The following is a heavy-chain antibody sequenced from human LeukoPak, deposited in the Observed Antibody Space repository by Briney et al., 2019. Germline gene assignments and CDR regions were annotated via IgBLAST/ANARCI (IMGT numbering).Heavy chain of an antibody. CDR1: GFTFSSYS. CDR3: ARDPVEWELLLDC. J-gene: IGHJ4*02. D-gene: IGHD1-26*01. V-gene: IGHV3-7*01. CDR2: MNIDGSEK. Sequence: GGSLRLSCAASGFTFSSYSMNWVRQAPGKRPEWVANMNIDGSEKYYADSVKGRFTISRDNARNSVYLQMNSLRVEDTAVYYCARDPVEWELLLDCWGQGTLVTVSS.